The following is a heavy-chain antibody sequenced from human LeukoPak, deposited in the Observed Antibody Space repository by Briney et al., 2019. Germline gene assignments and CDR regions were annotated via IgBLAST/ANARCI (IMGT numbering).Heavy chain of an antibody. CDR1: GGSISSYY. CDR2: IYYSGST. D-gene: IGHD6-19*01. Sequence: PSETLSLTCTVSGGSISSYYWSWTRQPPGKGLEWIGYIYYSGSTNYNPSLKSRVTISVDTSKNQFSLKLSSVTAADTAVYYCARGGDSSGWYDWSIDYWGQGTLVTVSS. J-gene: IGHJ4*02. CDR3: ARGGDSSGWYDWSIDY. V-gene: IGHV4-59*01.